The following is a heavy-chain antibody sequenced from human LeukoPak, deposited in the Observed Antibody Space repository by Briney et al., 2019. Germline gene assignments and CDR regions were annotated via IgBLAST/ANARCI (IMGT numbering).Heavy chain of an antibody. V-gene: IGHV3-66*01. CDR1: GFTVSSNY. D-gene: IGHD5-18*01. J-gene: IGHJ5*02. Sequence: GGSLRLSCAASGFTVSSNYMSWVRQAPGKGLEWVSVIYTSGSTYYAGSVKGRFTISRDNSQNTLYPQMNSLRAEDTAVYYCARTRYGYQTSWFDPWGQGTLVTVSS. CDR3: ARTRYGYQTSWFDP. CDR2: IYTSGST.